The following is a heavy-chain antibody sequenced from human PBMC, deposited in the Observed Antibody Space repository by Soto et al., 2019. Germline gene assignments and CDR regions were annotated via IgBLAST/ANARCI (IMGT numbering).Heavy chain of an antibody. Sequence: QVQLVESGGGVVQPGRSLRLSCAASGFTFRNYAMHWVRLAPGKGLECVAVISYDGSNKFYRDYVKGRFTISRDNSKNTLYLQINSLRYEDTAVYYCARGDREDIAVVVGVRPGEYGVDVWGQGTTVTVSS. CDR1: GFTFRNYA. CDR2: ISYDGSNK. D-gene: IGHD2-15*01. J-gene: IGHJ6*02. CDR3: ARGDREDIAVVVGVRPGEYGVDV. V-gene: IGHV3-30-3*01.